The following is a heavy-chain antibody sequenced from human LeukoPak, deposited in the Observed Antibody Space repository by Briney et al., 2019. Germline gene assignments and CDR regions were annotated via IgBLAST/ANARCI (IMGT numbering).Heavy chain of an antibody. Sequence: PSETLSLTCTVSGGSISGSCCYWGWIRQTPGKDLEWIGSTSYSGSTHYDPSFKSRVTVSVDTSKNQFFLNLSSVTAADTAVYYCSRTTGDSAIIAAHWGQGTLVTVSS. CDR3: SRTTGDSAIIAAH. D-gene: IGHD3-16*01. J-gene: IGHJ4*02. CDR2: TSYSGST. V-gene: IGHV4-39*01. CDR1: GGSISGSCCY.